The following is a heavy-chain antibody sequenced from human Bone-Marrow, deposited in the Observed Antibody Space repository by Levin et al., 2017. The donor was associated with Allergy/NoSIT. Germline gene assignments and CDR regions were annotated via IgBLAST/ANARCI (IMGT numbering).Heavy chain of an antibody. J-gene: IGHJ4*02. CDR3: AREPPQIDFVDYVAG. V-gene: IGHV3-21*01. D-gene: IGHD4-17*01. CDR2: ISSESRHI. CDR1: GFIFSSYS. Sequence: GESLKISCAASGFIFSSYSMSWVRQAPGKGLEWVSSISSESRHIFYADSVKGRFTISRDNAKNSLYLQMNSLRSDDTAVYYCAREPPQIDFVDYVAGWGQGTLVTVSS.